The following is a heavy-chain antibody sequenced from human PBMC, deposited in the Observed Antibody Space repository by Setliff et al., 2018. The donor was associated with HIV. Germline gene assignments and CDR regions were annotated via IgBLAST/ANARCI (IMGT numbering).Heavy chain of an antibody. V-gene: IGHV1-18*01. D-gene: IGHD2-8*01. Sequence: ASVKVSCKASGYTFTSHGISWVRQAPGQGLEWMGWISAYNGNTNYVQKLQDRVTMTTDTSTRTAFMELRSLRSDDTAVYYCARADGVWYFDYWGQGTLVTVSS. CDR3: ARADGVWYFDY. CDR2: ISAYNGNT. J-gene: IGHJ4*02. CDR1: GYTFTSHG.